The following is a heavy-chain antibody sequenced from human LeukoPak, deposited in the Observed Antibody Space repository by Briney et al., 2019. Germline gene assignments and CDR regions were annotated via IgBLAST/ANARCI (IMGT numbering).Heavy chain of an antibody. J-gene: IGHJ4*02. D-gene: IGHD3-10*01. CDR3: ARGYYYGSGSPLDY. CDR2: IGTAGDT. V-gene: IGHV3-13*01. CDR1: GFAFSSYD. Sequence: GGSLRVSCAASGFAFSSYDMHWVRQATGKGLEWVSAIGTAGDTYYPGSVKGRFTISRENAKNSLYLQMNSLRAGDTAVYYCARGYYYGSGSPLDYWGQGTLVTVSS.